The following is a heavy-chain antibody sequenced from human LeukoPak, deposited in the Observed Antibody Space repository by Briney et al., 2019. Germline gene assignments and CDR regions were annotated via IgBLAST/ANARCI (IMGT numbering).Heavy chain of an antibody. Sequence: PSETLSLTCAVYGGSFSSYYWSWIRQPPGKGLEWIGYIYYSGSTNYNPSLKSRVTISVDTSKNQFSLKLSSVTAADTAVYYCAREPYYYDSSGYGVYCFDYWGQGTLVTVSS. D-gene: IGHD3-22*01. V-gene: IGHV4-59*01. CDR1: GGSFSSYY. CDR2: IYYSGST. J-gene: IGHJ4*02. CDR3: AREPYYYDSSGYGVYCFDY.